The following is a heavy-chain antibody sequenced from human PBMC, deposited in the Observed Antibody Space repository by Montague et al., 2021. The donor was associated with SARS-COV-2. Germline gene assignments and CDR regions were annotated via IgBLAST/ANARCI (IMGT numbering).Heavy chain of an antibody. CDR1: GGSVSRISSH. J-gene: IGHJ4*02. V-gene: IGHV4-39*01. CDR3: ARLYGSSFDY. Sequence: SETLSLTCTVSGGSVSRISSHWGWLRQPPGKGLEYIGSFYYAGGTQYNPSLKGRVTISVDTSNDQFSLKMNSVTAADTAAYFCARLYGSSFDYWGQGTLVTVSS. D-gene: IGHD4-17*01. CDR2: FYYAGGT.